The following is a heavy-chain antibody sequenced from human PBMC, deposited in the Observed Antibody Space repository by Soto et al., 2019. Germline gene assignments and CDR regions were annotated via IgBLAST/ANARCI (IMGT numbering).Heavy chain of an antibody. CDR3: ARESEDLTSNFDY. Sequence: GGSLRLSCAAACCTFTRYSMNLVRQAPGKGLEWVSSISSTTNYIYYADSMKGRFTVSGDNAKNSVYLEMNSLSAEDTAVYYCARESEDLTSNFDYWGQGTLVTVSS. V-gene: IGHV3-21*01. CDR2: ISSTTNYI. CDR1: CCTFTRYS. J-gene: IGHJ4*02.